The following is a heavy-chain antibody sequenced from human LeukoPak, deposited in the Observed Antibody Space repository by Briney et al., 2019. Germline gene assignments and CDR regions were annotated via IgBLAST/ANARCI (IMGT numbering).Heavy chain of an antibody. CDR3: ATASRYFDWLLPYYYYYGMDV. CDR2: FDPEDGET. Sequence: ASVKLSCKVSGYTLTELSMHWVRQAPGQGLEWMGGFDPEDGETIYAQKSQARVTMTEDTSTDTTYMELSSLRSEDTAVYYCATASRYFDWLLPYYYYYGMDVWGQGTTVTVSS. D-gene: IGHD3-9*01. CDR1: GYTLTELS. V-gene: IGHV1-24*01. J-gene: IGHJ6*02.